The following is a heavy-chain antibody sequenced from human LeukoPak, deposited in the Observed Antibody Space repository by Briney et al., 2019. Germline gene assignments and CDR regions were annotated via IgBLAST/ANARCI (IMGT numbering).Heavy chain of an antibody. Sequence: SETLSLTCAVYGVSFSGYYWSWLRQPPGKGLGWIGEINHSGSTNYNPSLKSRVTISVDTSKNQFSLKLSSVTAADTAVYYCASWGYSYGWIHWGQGTLVTVSS. CDR2: INHSGST. D-gene: IGHD5-18*01. CDR3: ASWGYSYGWIH. J-gene: IGHJ4*02. CDR1: GVSFSGYY. V-gene: IGHV4-34*01.